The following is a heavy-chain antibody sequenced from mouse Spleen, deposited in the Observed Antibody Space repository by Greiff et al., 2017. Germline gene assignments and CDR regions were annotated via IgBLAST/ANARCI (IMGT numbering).Heavy chain of an antibody. CDR3: ARWDYGWYYFDY. CDR2: IYPSDSET. CDR1: GYTFTSYW. D-gene: IGHD2-4*01. J-gene: IGHJ2*01. Sequence: QVQLQQPGAELVRPGSSVKLSCKASGYTFTSYWMDWVKQRPGQGLEWIGNIYPSDSETHYNQKFKDKATLTVDKSSSTAYMQLSSLTSEDSAVYYCARWDYGWYYFDYWGQGTTLTVSS. V-gene: IGHV1-61*01.